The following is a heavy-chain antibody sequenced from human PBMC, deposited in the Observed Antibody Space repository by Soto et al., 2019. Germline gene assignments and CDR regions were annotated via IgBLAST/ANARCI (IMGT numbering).Heavy chain of an antibody. J-gene: IGHJ1*01. Sequence: GASVKVSCKASGYPFTGYYMHWVRQATGQGFEWMGRISPKSGGTNYAQKFQDRVTMTWDTSLNTAYMELRSLRSDDTAVYYCARENYDILTGPTQYFQHWGQGTLVTVSS. D-gene: IGHD3-9*01. CDR2: ISPKSGGT. CDR1: GYPFTGYY. CDR3: ARENYDILTGPTQYFQH. V-gene: IGHV1-2*02.